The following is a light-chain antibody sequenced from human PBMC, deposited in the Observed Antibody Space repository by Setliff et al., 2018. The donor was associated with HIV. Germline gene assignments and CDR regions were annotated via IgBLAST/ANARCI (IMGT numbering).Light chain of an antibody. CDR3: SSYTSSTPLYV. Sequence: QSVLTQPASVSGSPGQSITISCAETSSDVGGYNYVSWYQQHPGKAPKLTISDVSNRPSGVSNRFSGSKSGNTASLTISGLQAEDEADYYCSSYTSSTPLYVFGTGTKVTVL. CDR1: SSDVGGYNY. J-gene: IGLJ1*01. V-gene: IGLV2-14*03. CDR2: DVS.